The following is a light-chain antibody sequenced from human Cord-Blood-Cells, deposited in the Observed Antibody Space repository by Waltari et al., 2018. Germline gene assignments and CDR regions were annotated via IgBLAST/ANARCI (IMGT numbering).Light chain of an antibody. Sequence: QSVLTQPPSVSGAPGQRVTISCTGSSSNIGAGYEVHWYQQLPGTAPKLLIYGNSNRPSGVPDRFSGSKSGTSASLAITGLQAEDEADYYCQSYDSSLSVNYVFGTGTKVTVL. V-gene: IGLV1-40*01. CDR2: GNS. J-gene: IGLJ1*01. CDR1: SSNIGAGYE. CDR3: QSYDSSLSVNYV.